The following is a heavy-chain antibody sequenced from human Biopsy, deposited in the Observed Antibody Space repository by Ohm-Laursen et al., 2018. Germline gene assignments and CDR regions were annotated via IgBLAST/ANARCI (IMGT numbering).Heavy chain of an antibody. J-gene: IGHJ4*02. CDR2: ISYTGGI. CDR3: ARMPHFDY. Sequence: GTLSLTCTVSGDSISGYHWSWIRKSPGKGLEWLAYISYTGGITSNPSLNGRATMSLGTSKNQFSLRLIYVTAADTAVYYCARMPHFDYWGQGILVTVSS. CDR1: GDSISGYH. V-gene: IGHV4-59*01. D-gene: IGHD2-2*01.